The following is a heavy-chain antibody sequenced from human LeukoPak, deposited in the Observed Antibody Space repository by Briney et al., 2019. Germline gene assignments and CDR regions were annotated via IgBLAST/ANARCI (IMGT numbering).Heavy chain of an antibody. D-gene: IGHD6-19*01. CDR3: AREARQWLVRPYYFDY. V-gene: IGHV3-23*01. CDR1: GFTFSSYA. Sequence: GGSLRLSCAASGFTFSSYAMSWVRQAPGKGLEWVSGISGSGGSTYYADSVKGRFTISRDSSKNTLYLQMNSLRAEDTAVYYCAREARQWLVRPYYFDYWGQGTLVTVSS. J-gene: IGHJ4*02. CDR2: ISGSGGST.